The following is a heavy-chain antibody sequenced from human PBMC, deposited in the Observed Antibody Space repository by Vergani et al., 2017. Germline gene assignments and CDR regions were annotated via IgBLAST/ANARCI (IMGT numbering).Heavy chain of an antibody. CDR2: IRSKANSYAT. Sequence: EVQLVESGGGLVQPGGSLKLSCAASGFTFSGSAMHWVRQASGKGLEWVGRIRSKANSYATAYAASVKGRFTISRDDSKNTAYLQMNSLRAEDTAVYYCAKEGYCDYFVHAFDIWGQGTMVTVSS. CDR1: GFTFSGSA. J-gene: IGHJ3*02. V-gene: IGHV3-73*01. CDR3: AKEGYCDYFVHAFDI. D-gene: IGHD4-17*01.